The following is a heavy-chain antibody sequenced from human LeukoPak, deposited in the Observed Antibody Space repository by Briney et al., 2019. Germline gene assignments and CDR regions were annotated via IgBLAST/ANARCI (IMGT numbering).Heavy chain of an antibody. V-gene: IGHV1-18*01. J-gene: IGHJ4*02. CDR3: ARAGAYCGGDCYSADY. Sequence: ASVKVSCKASGYTFTSYGISWVRQAPGQGLEWMGWISAYNGNTNYAQKLQGRVTTTTDTSTSTAYMELRSLRSDDTAVYYCARAGAYCGGDCYSADYWGQGTLVTVSS. CDR1: GYTFTSYG. CDR2: ISAYNGNT. D-gene: IGHD2-21*02.